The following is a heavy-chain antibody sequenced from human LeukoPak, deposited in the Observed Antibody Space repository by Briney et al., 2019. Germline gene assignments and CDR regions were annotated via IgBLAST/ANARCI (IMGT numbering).Heavy chain of an antibody. V-gene: IGHV3-30-3*01. Sequence: GRSLRLSCAASGFTFSSYAMHWVRQAPGKGLEWVAVISYDGSNKYYADSVKGRFTISSDNSKNTLYLQMNSLRAEDTAVYYCARGGIAAAGPFTIWFDPWGQGTLVTVSS. J-gene: IGHJ5*02. CDR2: ISYDGSNK. CDR1: GFTFSSYA. D-gene: IGHD6-13*01. CDR3: ARGGIAAAGPFTIWFDP.